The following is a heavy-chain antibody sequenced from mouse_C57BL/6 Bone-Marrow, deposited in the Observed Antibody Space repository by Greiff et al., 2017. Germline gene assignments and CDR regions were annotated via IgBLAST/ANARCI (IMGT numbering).Heavy chain of an antibody. J-gene: IGHJ4*01. CDR2: INPNNGGT. CDR3: ANYDGYSYYYAMDY. D-gene: IGHD2-3*01. V-gene: IGHV1-26*01. Sequence: EVQLQQSGPELVKPGASVKISCKASGYTFTDYYMNWVKQSHGKSLEWIGDINPNNGGTSYNQKFKGKATLTVDKSSSTAYMELRSLTSEDSAVYYCANYDGYSYYYAMDYWGQGTSVTVSS. CDR1: GYTFTDYY.